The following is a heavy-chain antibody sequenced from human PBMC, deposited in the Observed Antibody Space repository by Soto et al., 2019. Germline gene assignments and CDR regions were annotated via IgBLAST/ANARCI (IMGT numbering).Heavy chain of an antibody. CDR2: ISTLNDNT. J-gene: IGHJ4*02. D-gene: IGHD1-1*01. Sequence: GASVKVSCKTSGYTFTNYGITWVRQAPGQGLEWMGWISTLNDNTNYAQRFRGRVSMTADSSTTTAYMELRSLRPDDTAVYYCARVKPGTGDYFDYWGQGTPVTVSS. CDR3: ARVKPGTGDYFDY. V-gene: IGHV1-18*01. CDR1: GYTFTNYG.